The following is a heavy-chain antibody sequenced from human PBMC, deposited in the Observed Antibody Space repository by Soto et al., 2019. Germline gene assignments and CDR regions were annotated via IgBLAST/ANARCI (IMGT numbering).Heavy chain of an antibody. J-gene: IGHJ4*02. CDR2: IRNKANGYTS. CDR1: GFKFSDYY. CDR3: ARGPDIFTAYYGPFDF. V-gene: IGHV3-72*01. D-gene: IGHD3-9*01. Sequence: EVQLVESGGGLVQAGQSLRLSCGTAGFKFSDYYMDWVRQAPGKGLEWVGRIRNKANGYTSVFAASVKDGFTISRDDSKNSLYLQMNSLKTEDTAVYYCARGPDIFTAYYGPFDFWGQGTLVTVSS.